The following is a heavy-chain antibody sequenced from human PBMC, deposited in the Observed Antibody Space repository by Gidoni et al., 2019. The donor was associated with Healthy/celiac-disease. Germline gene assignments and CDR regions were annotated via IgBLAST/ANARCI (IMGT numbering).Heavy chain of an antibody. J-gene: IGHJ4*02. CDR1: GFTFDDYA. Sequence: EVQLVESGGVVVQPGGYLRLSSAASGFTFDDYAMHWVRQAPGKGLEWVSLISWDGGSTYYADSVKGRFTISRDNSKNSLYLQMNSLRAEDTALYYCAKGYSSGYYSPFDYWGQGTLVTVSS. CDR3: AKGYSSGYYSPFDY. V-gene: IGHV3-43D*04. D-gene: IGHD3-22*01. CDR2: ISWDGGST.